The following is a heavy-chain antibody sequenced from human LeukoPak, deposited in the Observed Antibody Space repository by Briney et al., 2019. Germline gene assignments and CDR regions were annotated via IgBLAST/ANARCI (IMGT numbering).Heavy chain of an antibody. CDR3: AKAASSSWPSYYYGMDV. V-gene: IGHV3-23*01. D-gene: IGHD6-13*01. CDR2: ISGSGGST. Sequence: GGSLRLSCAASGFTFSSYAMNWVRQAPGKGLEWVSAISGSGGSTYYADSVKGRFTISKDNSKNTVYLQMSSLRVDDTAVYYCAKAASSSWPSYYYGMDVWGQGTTVTVSS. J-gene: IGHJ6*02. CDR1: GFTFSSYA.